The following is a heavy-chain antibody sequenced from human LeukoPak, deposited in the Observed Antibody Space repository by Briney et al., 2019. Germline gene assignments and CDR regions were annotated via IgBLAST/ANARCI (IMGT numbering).Heavy chain of an antibody. V-gene: IGHV4-34*01. CDR1: GGSFSGYY. D-gene: IGHD6-13*01. J-gene: IGHJ4*02. CDR2: INHSGST. Sequence: SETLSLTCAVYGGSFSGYYWSWIRQPPGKGLEWIWEINHSGSTNYNPSLKSRVTISVDTSKNQFSLKLSSVTAADMAVYYCARGHYFRRFLAAAGNRFDYWGQGTLVTVSS. CDR3: ARGHYFRRFLAAAGNRFDY.